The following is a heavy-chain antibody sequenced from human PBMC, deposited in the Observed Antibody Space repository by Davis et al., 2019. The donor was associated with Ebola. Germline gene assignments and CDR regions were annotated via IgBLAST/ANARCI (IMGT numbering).Heavy chain of an antibody. Sequence: MPSETLSLTCTVSGGSVSSGSYYWSWIRQPPGKGLEWIGYIYYSGSTYYNPSLKSRVTISVDTSKNQFSLKLSSVTAADTAVYYCVREWELFDNWFDPWGQGTLVTVSS. CDR1: GGSVSSGSYY. V-gene: IGHV4-61*01. D-gene: IGHD1-26*01. CDR2: IYYSGST. CDR3: VREWELFDNWFDP. J-gene: IGHJ5*02.